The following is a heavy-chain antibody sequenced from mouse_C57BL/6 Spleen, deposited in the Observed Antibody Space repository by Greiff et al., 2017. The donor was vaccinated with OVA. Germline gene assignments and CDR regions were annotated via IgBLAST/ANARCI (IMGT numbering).Heavy chain of an antibody. Sequence: DVMLVESGGGLVKPGGSLKLSCAASGFTFSSYAMSWVRQTPEKRLEWVATISDGGSYTYYPDNVKGRFTISRDNAKNNLYLQMSHLKSEDTAMYYCARGDSTFDYWGQGTTLTVSS. D-gene: IGHD2-5*01. CDR2: ISDGGSYT. CDR1: GFTFSSYA. CDR3: ARGDSTFDY. J-gene: IGHJ2*01. V-gene: IGHV5-4*03.